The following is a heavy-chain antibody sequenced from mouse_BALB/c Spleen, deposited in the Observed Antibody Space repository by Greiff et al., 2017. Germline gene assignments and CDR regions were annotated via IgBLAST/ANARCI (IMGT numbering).Heavy chain of an antibody. J-gene: IGHJ4*01. CDR1: GFTFSDYY. D-gene: IGHD1-1*01. V-gene: IGHV5-4*02. Sequence: EVQGVESGGGLVKPGGSLKLSCAASGFTFSDYYMYWVRQTPEKRLEWVATISDGGSYTYYPDSVKGRFTISRDNAKNNLYLQMSSLKSEDTAMYYCARDRGDYGSPYYAMDYWGQGTSVTVSS. CDR3: ARDRGDYGSPYYAMDY. CDR2: ISDGGSYT.